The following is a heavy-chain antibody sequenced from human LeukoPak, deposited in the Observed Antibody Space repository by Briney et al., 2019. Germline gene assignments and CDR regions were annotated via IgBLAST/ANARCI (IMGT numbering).Heavy chain of an antibody. CDR2: ITSGSSYI. Sequence: KPGGSLRLSCAASGFTFSSYSMNWVRQAPGKGLEWVSFITSGSSYIYYADSVKGRFTISRDNAKNSLYLQMNSLRAEDTAVYYCARTGKFFGEVSNRVGWYFDLWGRGTLVTVSS. CDR3: ARTGKFFGEVSNRVGWYFDL. CDR1: GFTFSSYS. D-gene: IGHD3-10*01. J-gene: IGHJ2*01. V-gene: IGHV3-21*01.